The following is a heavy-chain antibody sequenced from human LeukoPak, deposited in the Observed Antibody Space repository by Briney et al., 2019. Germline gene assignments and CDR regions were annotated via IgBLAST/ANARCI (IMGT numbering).Heavy chain of an antibody. V-gene: IGHV3-30*18. CDR3: AKGRWDSSGWYFDY. CDR1: GFTFSSYG. CDR2: ISYDGSNK. D-gene: IGHD6-19*01. J-gene: IGHJ4*02. Sequence: GGSLRLSCAASGFTFSSYGMHWVRRAPGKGLEWVAVISYDGSNKYYADSVKGRFTISRDNSKNTLYLQMNSLRAEDTAVYYCAKGRWDSSGWYFDYWGQGTLVTVSS.